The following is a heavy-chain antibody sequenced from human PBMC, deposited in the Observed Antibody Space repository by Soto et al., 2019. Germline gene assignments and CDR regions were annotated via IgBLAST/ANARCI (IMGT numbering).Heavy chain of an antibody. D-gene: IGHD2-8*01. CDR3: AKDRQPDGLWPFDH. J-gene: IGHJ4*02. CDR1: GFTFSTYA. CDR2: LYGNGGGI. V-gene: IGHV3-23*01. Sequence: GGSLRLSCAASGFTFSTYAMSWVRQAPGKGLEWVSGLYGNGGGITYADSVKGRFTISRDNSNNMLYLQMHSLRAEDTAVYYFAKDRQPDGLWPFDHWGQGTLVTVS.